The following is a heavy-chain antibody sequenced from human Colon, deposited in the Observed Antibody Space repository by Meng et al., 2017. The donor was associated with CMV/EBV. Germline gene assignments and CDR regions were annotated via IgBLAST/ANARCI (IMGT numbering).Heavy chain of an antibody. CDR1: GFTFHTYW. CDR3: AKDFCSSTSCYSFDY. J-gene: IGHJ4*02. V-gene: IGHV3-7*03. D-gene: IGHD2-2*02. CDR2: IKQDGGEK. Sequence: GESLKISCVASGFTFHTYWMTWVRQAPGKGPEWVASIKQDGGEKVYADSVKGRFTISRDSDNNSLYLQMNSLRAEDTALYYCAKDFCSSTSCYSFDYWGQGTLVTVSS.